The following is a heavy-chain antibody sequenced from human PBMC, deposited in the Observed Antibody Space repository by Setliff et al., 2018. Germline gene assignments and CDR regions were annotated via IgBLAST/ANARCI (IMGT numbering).Heavy chain of an antibody. CDR1: GGTFSSYA. Sequence: SVKVSCKASGGTFSSYAISWVRQAPGQGLEWMGGIIPILGIANYAQRVQGRVTITADKSTSTAYMELSSLRSEDTAVYYCARDLNSQDAFDIWGQGTMVTVSS. J-gene: IGHJ3*02. V-gene: IGHV1-69*10. CDR2: IIPILGIA. CDR3: ARDLNSQDAFDI. D-gene: IGHD1-7*01.